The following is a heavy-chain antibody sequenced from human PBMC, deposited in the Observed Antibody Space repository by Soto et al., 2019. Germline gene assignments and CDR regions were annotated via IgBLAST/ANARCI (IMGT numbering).Heavy chain of an antibody. J-gene: IGHJ4*02. CDR1: GLAVSSNY. Sequence: EVQLVETGGGLIQPGGSLRLSCAASGLAVSSNYMTWVRQAPGKGLEWVSIIYSGGSTYYADSVKGRFTISGDNSKNTLYLQMNSLGAEDTAVYYCARVSRSGACHFGYWGQGTLVTVAS. D-gene: IGHD3-10*01. CDR3: ARVSRSGACHFGY. V-gene: IGHV3-53*02. CDR2: IYSGGST.